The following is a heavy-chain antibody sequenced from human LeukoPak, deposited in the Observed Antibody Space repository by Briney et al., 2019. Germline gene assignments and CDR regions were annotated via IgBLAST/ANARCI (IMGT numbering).Heavy chain of an antibody. J-gene: IGHJ4*02. Sequence: GGSLRLSCAASGFTFSSYGMHWVRQAPGKGLEWVAVIWYDGSNKYYADSVKGRFTISRDNSKNTLYLQMSSLRAEDTAVYYCARDSGYSYGYFYYWGQGTLVTVSS. CDR3: ARDSGYSYGYFYY. CDR2: IWYDGSNK. CDR1: GFTFSSYG. V-gene: IGHV3-33*01. D-gene: IGHD5-18*01.